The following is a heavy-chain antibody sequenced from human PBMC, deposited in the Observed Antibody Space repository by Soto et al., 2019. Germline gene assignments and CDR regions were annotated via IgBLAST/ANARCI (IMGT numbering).Heavy chain of an antibody. D-gene: IGHD3-10*01. CDR3: ARGLRAVRGVTIDY. Sequence: QVQLVQSGAEVKKPGSSVKVSCKASGGTFSSYAISWVRQAPGQGLEWMGGIIPIFGTANYAQKFQGRVTXXAXEXXSTAYMELSSLRSEDTAVYYCARGLRAVRGVTIDYWGQGTLVTVSS. CDR2: IIPIFGTA. V-gene: IGHV1-69*12. CDR1: GGTFSSYA. J-gene: IGHJ4*02.